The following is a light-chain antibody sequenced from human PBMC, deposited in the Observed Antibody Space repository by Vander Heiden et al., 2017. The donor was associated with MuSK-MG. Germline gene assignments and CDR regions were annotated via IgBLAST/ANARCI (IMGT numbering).Light chain of an antibody. J-gene: IGLJ1*01. CDR1: NIGGIG. V-gene: IGLV3-21*02. Sequence: SFVLTQPPSVSVAPGQTARIPCGGNNIGGIGVHWYQQKPGRAPVLAVYDDTDRPSGIPERLSGSKSGNTATLTITRVEAGDEADYYCQVCDSSSDHCVFGPGTKVTVL. CDR2: DDT. CDR3: QVCDSSSDHCV.